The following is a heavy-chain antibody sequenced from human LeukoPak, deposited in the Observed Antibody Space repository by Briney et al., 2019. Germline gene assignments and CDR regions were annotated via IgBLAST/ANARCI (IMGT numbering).Heavy chain of an antibody. CDR2: ISYDGNKK. J-gene: IGHJ4*02. CDR3: ARSRIATPGRVY. D-gene: IGHD6-13*01. CDR1: GITFSHYA. Sequence: GGSLRLSCAASGITFSHYAVHWVRQAPGKGLEWVAVISYDGNKKFYADSVKGRFNISRDNSQSTLYLQMNSLRADDTAVYYCARSRIATPGRVYWGQGTLVTVSS. V-gene: IGHV3-30*04.